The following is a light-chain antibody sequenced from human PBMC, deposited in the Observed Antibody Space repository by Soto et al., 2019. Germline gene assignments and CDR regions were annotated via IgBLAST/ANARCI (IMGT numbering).Light chain of an antibody. CDR1: QSVRSNY. Sequence: EIVLTQSPGTLSLSPGDRATLSCRASQSVRSNYLAWYQQKPGQAPRLLISGASNRATGIPDRFSGSASGTDFTLTISRLEPEDFAVYYCQQYGSSPRTFGQGTKVEIK. CDR3: QQYGSSPRT. V-gene: IGKV3-20*01. CDR2: GAS. J-gene: IGKJ1*01.